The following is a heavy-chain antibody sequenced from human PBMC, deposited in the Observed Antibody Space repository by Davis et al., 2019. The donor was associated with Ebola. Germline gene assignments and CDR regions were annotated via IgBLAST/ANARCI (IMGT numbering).Heavy chain of an antibody. Sequence: GESLKISCKGSGYSFTSYWISWVRQMPGKGLEWMGVIFSGDSDTRYRPPFEGQVTISVDRSITTAYLQWSSLKASDTAMYYCARHDGGGIAAAGTEYFQHWGQGTPVTVSS. CDR2: IFSGDSDT. J-gene: IGHJ1*01. D-gene: IGHD6-13*01. V-gene: IGHV5-51*01. CDR1: GYSFTSYW. CDR3: ARHDGGGIAAAGTEYFQH.